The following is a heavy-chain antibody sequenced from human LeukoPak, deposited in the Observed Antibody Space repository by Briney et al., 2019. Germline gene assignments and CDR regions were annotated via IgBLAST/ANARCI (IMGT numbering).Heavy chain of an antibody. CDR1: GYSISSGYY. Sequence: PSETLSLTCTVSGYSISSGYYWGWIRQPPGKGLEWIGSIYHSGSTYYNPSLKSRVTISVDTSKNQFSLKLSSVTAADTAVYYCARLFWSGYYDILTGYRWFDPWGQGTLVTVSS. J-gene: IGHJ5*02. CDR3: ARLFWSGYYDILTGYRWFDP. V-gene: IGHV4-38-2*02. D-gene: IGHD3-9*01. CDR2: IYHSGST.